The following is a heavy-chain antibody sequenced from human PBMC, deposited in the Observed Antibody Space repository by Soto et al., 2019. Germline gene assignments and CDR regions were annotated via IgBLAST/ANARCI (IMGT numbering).Heavy chain of an antibody. D-gene: IGHD6-19*01. V-gene: IGHV3-21*01. CDR2: ISSSSSYI. CDR1: GFTFSSYS. Sequence: GSLRLSCAASGFTFSSYSMNWVRQAPGKGLEWVSSISSSSSYIYYADSVKGRFTISRDNAKNSLYLQMNSLRAEDTAVYYCARDFIAVAGLFDYWGQGTLVTVS. CDR3: ARDFIAVAGLFDY. J-gene: IGHJ4*02.